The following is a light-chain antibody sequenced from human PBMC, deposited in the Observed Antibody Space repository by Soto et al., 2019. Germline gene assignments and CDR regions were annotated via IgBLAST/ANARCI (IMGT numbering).Light chain of an antibody. CDR3: QHYNNWPPWT. CDR1: QSVSSN. CDR2: GAS. Sequence: EIVMTQSPVTLSVSPGERATLSCRASQSVSSNLAWYQQKPGQAPRLLIYGASTRATGVPARFSGSGSGTEFTLTLSRMQSEDFAVYYCQHYNNWPPWTFGQGTKVEIK. V-gene: IGKV3-15*01. J-gene: IGKJ1*01.